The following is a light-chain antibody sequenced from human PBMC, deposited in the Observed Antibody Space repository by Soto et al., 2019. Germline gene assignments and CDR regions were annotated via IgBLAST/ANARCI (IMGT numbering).Light chain of an antibody. V-gene: IGLV2-23*02. CDR1: SSDVGSYNL. CDR3: CSYAGTYTFDV. CDR2: DVT. J-gene: IGLJ1*01. Sequence: QSALTQPASVSGSPGQSITISCTGTSSDVGSYNLVSWYQQHPGKAPKLMIYDVTKRPSGVSNRFSGSKSGNTASLTISGLQAEDEADYYCCSYAGTYTFDVFGTGTKLTVL.